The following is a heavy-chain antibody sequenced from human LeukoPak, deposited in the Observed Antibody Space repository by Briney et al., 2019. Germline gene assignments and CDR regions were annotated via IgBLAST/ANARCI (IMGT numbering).Heavy chain of an antibody. CDR2: ISAYTGNT. CDR3: ARDLYDSSGYSEYDAFDI. Sequence: ASVKVSCKASGYTFTSYGISWVRQAPGQGLEWMGWISAYTGNTNYAQKLQGRVTMTTDTSTSTAYMELRSLRSDDTAVYYCARDLYDSSGYSEYDAFDIWGQGTMVTVSS. D-gene: IGHD3-22*01. CDR1: GYTFTSYG. J-gene: IGHJ3*02. V-gene: IGHV1-18*01.